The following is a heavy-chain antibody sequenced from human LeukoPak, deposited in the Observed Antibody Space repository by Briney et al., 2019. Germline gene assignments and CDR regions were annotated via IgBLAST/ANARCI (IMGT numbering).Heavy chain of an antibody. D-gene: IGHD1-26*01. J-gene: IGHJ4*02. CDR2: ISAYNGNT. CDR3: ATGELLPGFDY. Sequence: ASVKVSCKASGYTFTSYGISWVRQAPGQGLEWMGWISAYNGNTNYAQKLQGRVTMTTDTSTSTACMELRSLRSDDTAVYYCATGELLPGFDYWGQGTLVTVSS. V-gene: IGHV1-18*01. CDR1: GYTFTSYG.